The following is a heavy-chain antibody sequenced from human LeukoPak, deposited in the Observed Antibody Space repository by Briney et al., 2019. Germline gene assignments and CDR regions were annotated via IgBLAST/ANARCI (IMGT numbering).Heavy chain of an antibody. CDR1: GFPFSSYW. CDR2: IKQDGSKK. D-gene: IGHD5-24*01. CDR3: TRVGYIDEGIDY. J-gene: IGHJ4*02. Sequence: PGGSLRLSCVASGFPFSSYWTTWVRQAPGKGLEWVANIKQDGSKKSYVDSVKGRLTISRDNAKNSLYLQMNSLRAEDTAIYYCTRVGYIDEGIDYWGQGTLVTVSS. V-gene: IGHV3-7*04.